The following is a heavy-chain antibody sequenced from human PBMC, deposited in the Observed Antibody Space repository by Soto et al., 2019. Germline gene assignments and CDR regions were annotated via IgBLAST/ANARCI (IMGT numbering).Heavy chain of an antibody. J-gene: IGHJ4*02. V-gene: IGHV4-59*01. D-gene: IGHD2-2*01. CDR3: AKYRRTEEEGFTLDS. CDR1: GDSIKHYY. Sequence: SETLSLTCTVSGDSIKHYYWSWIRQPPGKRLEWIGYIYYTGSTTYNPSLESRVTMSVDTSKNQFSLKLSSVNAADTAVYYCAKYRRTEEEGFTLDSWGRRTLVTVSS. CDR2: IYYTGST.